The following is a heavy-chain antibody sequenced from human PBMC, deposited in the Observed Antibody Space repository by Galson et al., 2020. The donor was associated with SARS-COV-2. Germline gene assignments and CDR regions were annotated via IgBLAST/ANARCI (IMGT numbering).Heavy chain of an antibody. V-gene: IGHV4-59*12. J-gene: IGHJ4*02. D-gene: IGHD3-16*02. CDR2: IYYSGST. CDR3: AREATDDYVWGSYRSIGLFDY. Sequence: SETLSLTCTVSGGSISSYYWSWIRQPPGKGLEWIGYIYYSGSTNYNPSLKSRVTISVDTSKNQFSLKLSSVTAADTAVYYCAREATDDYVWGSYRSIGLFDYWGQGTLVTVSS. CDR1: GGSISSYY.